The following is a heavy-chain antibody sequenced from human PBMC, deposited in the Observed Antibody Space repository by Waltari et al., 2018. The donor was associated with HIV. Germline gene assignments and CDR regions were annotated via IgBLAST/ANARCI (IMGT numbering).Heavy chain of an antibody. Sequence: QVQLVQSGAEVKKPGASVKVSCKASGYTFTRYDMHWLRQAPGHRLEWMGWINAGNGNTKYSQKFQGRVTITRDTSASTAYMELSSLRSEDTAVYYCARDIPRMGIDYWGQGTLVTVSS. D-gene: IGHD2-15*01. V-gene: IGHV1-3*01. CDR3: ARDIPRMGIDY. J-gene: IGHJ4*02. CDR2: INAGNGNT. CDR1: GYTFTRYD.